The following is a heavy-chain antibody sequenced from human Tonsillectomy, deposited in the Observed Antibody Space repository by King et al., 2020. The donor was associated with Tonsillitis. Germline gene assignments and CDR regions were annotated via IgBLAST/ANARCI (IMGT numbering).Heavy chain of an antibody. J-gene: IGHJ4*02. CDR1: GFTFIDYY. V-gene: IGHV3-11*05. CDR2: IRSRSSYR. Sequence: VQLVESGGGLVKPGGSLRLSCAASGFTFIDYYMSWIRQAPGKGLEWGSYIRSRSSYRNYADIVKGRFTISSDNANNSLFLQMNSLRAEDTAVYYCARDLHYDILTGELDYWGQGTLVTVSS. CDR3: ARDLHYDILTGELDY. D-gene: IGHD3-9*01.